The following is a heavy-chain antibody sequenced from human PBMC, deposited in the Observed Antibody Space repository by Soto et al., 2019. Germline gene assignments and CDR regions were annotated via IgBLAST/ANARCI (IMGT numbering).Heavy chain of an antibody. CDR3: ARDWFGVDY. D-gene: IGHD3-16*01. CDR1: GYTFTSYG. Sequence: QVQLVQSGAEVKKPGASVKVSCKASGYTFTSYGISWVRQAPGQGLEWMGLINAYNGNTTYAQKLQGRVTIPTDTSTSTSYMELRSLRYDDTDVYFCARDWFGVDYWCQVTLGTVSS. J-gene: IGHJ4*02. CDR2: INAYNGNT. V-gene: IGHV1-18*01.